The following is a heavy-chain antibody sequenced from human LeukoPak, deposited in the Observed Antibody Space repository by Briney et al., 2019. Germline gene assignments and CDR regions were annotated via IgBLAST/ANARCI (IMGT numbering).Heavy chain of an antibody. D-gene: IGHD3-22*01. CDR2: ISAYNGNT. J-gene: IGHJ4*02. Sequence: ASVKVSCKASGYTFTSYGISWVRQAPGQGLEWMGWISAYNGNTNYAQKLQGRVNMTTDTSTSTAYMELRSLRSDDTAVYYCARFSRGGYYDSSGYLDYWGQGTLVTVSS. CDR1: GYTFTSYG. CDR3: ARFSRGGYYDSSGYLDY. V-gene: IGHV1-18*01.